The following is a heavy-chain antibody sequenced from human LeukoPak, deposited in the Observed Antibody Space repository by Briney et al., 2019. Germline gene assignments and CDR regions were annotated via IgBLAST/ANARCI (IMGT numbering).Heavy chain of an antibody. Sequence: SETLSLTCAVYGGSFSGYYWRWIRQPPGKGLEWIGEINHSGSTNYNPSLKSRSTISVDTSKNQFSLKLSSVTAADTAVYYCARGRYFHPDLDYWGQGTLVTVSS. CDR1: GGSFSGYY. J-gene: IGHJ4*02. D-gene: IGHD3-9*01. V-gene: IGHV4-34*01. CDR3: ARGRYFHPDLDY. CDR2: INHSGST.